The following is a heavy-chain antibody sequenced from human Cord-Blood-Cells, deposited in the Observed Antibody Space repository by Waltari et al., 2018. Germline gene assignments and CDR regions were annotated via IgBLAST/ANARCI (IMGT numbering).Heavy chain of an antibody. D-gene: IGHD3-22*01. V-gene: IGHV3-53*01. CDR2: IYSGGST. CDR3: ATSNTYDSSGYYFDF. CDR1: GFTVMSNY. J-gene: IGHJ4*02. Sequence: EVQLVESGGGLLQPGGSLRLSCAASGFTVMSNYMSWVRQAPGKGLEWVSVIYSGGSTYYADSVKGRFTISRDNSKNTLYLQMNSLRAEDTAVYYCATSNTYDSSGYYFDFWGQGTLVTVSS.